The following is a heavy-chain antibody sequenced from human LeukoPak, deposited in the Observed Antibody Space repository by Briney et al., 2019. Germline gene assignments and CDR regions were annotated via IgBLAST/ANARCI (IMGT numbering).Heavy chain of an antibody. CDR1: GGSFSGYY. J-gene: IGHJ4*02. Sequence: SETLSLTCAVYGGSFSGYYWSWIRQPPGKGLEWIGEINHSGSTNYNPSLKSRVTISVDTSKNQFSLKLSSVTAADTAVYYCARGDGGSYADGFGYWGQGTLVTVSS. V-gene: IGHV4-34*01. CDR3: ARGDGGSYADGFGY. D-gene: IGHD1-26*01. CDR2: INHSGST.